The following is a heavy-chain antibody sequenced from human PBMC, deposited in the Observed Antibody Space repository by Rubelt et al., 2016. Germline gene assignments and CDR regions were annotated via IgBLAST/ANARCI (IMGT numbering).Heavy chain of an antibody. CDR2: ISSRGTTI. V-gene: IGHV3-48*03. D-gene: IGHD2-8*01. J-gene: IGHJ4*02. CDR3: ARVPNGSSYYLDS. CDR1: GFTFSDFE. Sequence: VQLVESGGGVVQPGRSLRLSCAASGFTFSDFEMTWVRQSPGRGLEWVSYISSRGTTIYYADSVKGRFTISRDSGKNSLYLQMNSLIAEDTAVYYCARVPNGSSYYLDSRGPGSLVTVSS.